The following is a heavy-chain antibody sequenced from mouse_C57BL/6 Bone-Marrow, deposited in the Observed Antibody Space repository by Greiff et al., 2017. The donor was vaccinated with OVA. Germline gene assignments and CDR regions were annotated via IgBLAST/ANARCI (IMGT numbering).Heavy chain of an antibody. CDR2: IDPSDSYP. Sequence: QVQLQQPGAELVMPGASVKLSCKASGYTFTSYWMHWVKQRPGQGLEWIGEIDPSDSYPNYTQKFKGKSTLTVDKSSSTAYMQLRSLTSEDSAVYYCARYAIGAMDYWGQGTSVTVSS. CDR1: GYTFTSYW. V-gene: IGHV1-69*01. CDR3: ARYAIGAMDY. J-gene: IGHJ4*01.